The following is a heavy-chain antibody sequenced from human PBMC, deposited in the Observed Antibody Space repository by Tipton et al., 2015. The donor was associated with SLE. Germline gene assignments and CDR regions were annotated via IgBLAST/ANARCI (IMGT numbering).Heavy chain of an antibody. J-gene: IGHJ4*02. V-gene: IGHV4-34*01. D-gene: IGHD3-22*01. CDR1: GGSLSGYY. CDR3: ARDEYRYDTTGYHLLGHFDF. Sequence: AGLVKPSETLSRTCAVYGGSLSGYYWSWIRQPPGKGLEWIGEISDTGSSNYNPSLKSRVTMSVDTSKNQFSLNLSSVTAADTAVYYCARDEYRYDTTGYHLLGHFDFWGQGTLVTVSS. CDR2: ISDTGSS.